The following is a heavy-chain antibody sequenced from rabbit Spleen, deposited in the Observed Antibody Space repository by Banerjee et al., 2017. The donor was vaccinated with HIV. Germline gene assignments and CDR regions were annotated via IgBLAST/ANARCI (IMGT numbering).Heavy chain of an antibody. D-gene: IGHD1-1*01. J-gene: IGHJ6*01. Sequence: EESGGDLVKPEGSLTLTCTASGFSFSSSYYMCWVRQAPGKGPEWIACIYVGDGSTYYASWVNGRFTISRSTSLNTVTLQMTSLTAADTATYFCARGRFNGFYDLYGTDLWGQGTLVTVS. CDR2: IYVGDGST. V-gene: IGHV1S47*01. CDR1: GFSFSSSY. CDR3: ARGRFNGFYDLYGTDL.